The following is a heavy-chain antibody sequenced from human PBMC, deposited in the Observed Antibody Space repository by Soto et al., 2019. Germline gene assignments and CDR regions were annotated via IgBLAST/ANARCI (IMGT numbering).Heavy chain of an antibody. D-gene: IGHD2-15*01. CDR3: AGNLGSHVNWFDP. J-gene: IGHJ5*02. CDR2: IIPIFGTA. V-gene: IGHV1-69*13. Sequence: SVKVSCKASGGTFSSYAISWVRQAPGQGLEWMGGIIPIFGTANYAQKFQGRVTITADESTSTAYMELSSLRSEDTAVYYCAGNLGSHVNWFDPWGQGTLVTVSS. CDR1: GGTFSSYA.